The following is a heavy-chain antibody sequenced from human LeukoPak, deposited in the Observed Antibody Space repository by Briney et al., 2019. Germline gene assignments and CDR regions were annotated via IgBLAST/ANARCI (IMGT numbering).Heavy chain of an antibody. J-gene: IGHJ3*02. CDR3: ARSMSGYYDSSPGAFDI. Sequence: GGSLRLPCAASGFTVSSNYMSWVRQAPGKGLEWVSVIYSGGSTYYADSVKGRFTISRDNSKNTLYLQMNSLRAEDTAVYYCARSMSGYYDSSPGAFDIWGQGTMVTVSS. V-gene: IGHV3-66*01. CDR2: IYSGGST. D-gene: IGHD3-22*01. CDR1: GFTVSSNY.